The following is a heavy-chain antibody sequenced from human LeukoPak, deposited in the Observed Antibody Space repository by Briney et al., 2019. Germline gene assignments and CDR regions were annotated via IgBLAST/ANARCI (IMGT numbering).Heavy chain of an antibody. D-gene: IGHD4-23*01. CDR1: GFTFSSYS. CDR3: ARGKRGGDYGGNKGYYFDY. J-gene: IGHJ4*02. Sequence: GGSLRLSCAASGFTFSSYSMNWVRQAPGKGLEGVSSISSSSSYIYYADSVKGRFTISRDNAKNSLYLQMNSLRAEDTAVYYCARGKRGGDYGGNKGYYFDYWGQGTLVTVSS. V-gene: IGHV3-21*01. CDR2: ISSSSSYI.